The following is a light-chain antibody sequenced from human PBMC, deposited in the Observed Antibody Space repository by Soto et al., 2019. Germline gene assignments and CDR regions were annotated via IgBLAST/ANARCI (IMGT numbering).Light chain of an antibody. CDR2: GNS. J-gene: IGLJ1*01. CDR3: QSYDSSLSGYV. CDR1: SSNIGAGYD. Sequence: SVSGAPGQRVTISCTGSSSNIGAGYDVHWYQQLPGTAPKLLIYGNSNRPSGVPDRFSGSKSGTSASLAITGLQAEDEADYYCQSYDSSLSGYVFGTGTKVTVL. V-gene: IGLV1-40*01.